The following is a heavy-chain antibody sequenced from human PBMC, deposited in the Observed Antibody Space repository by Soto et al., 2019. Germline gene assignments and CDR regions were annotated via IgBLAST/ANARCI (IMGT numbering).Heavy chain of an antibody. V-gene: IGHV4-59*08. CDR1: GGSISSYY. J-gene: IGHJ4*02. CDR3: ARLGGYYQAFDS. Sequence: PSETLSLTCTVSGGSISSYYWSWFRQPPGQGLEWVGYIYYTGTTTYNPSLRSRVDISIDASKSQFSLDLRSVTAADTAVYYCARLGGYYQAFDSWGQGALVTVSS. CDR2: IYYTGTT. D-gene: IGHD3-22*01.